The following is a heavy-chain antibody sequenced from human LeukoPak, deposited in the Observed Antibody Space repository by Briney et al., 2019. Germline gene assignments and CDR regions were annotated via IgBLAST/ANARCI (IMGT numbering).Heavy chain of an antibody. CDR2: ISWNSGSI. D-gene: IGHD6-19*01. J-gene: IGHJ4*02. V-gene: IGHV3-9*01. CDR3: AKSTYSGWYGGYYFDY. CDR1: GFTFEDYA. Sequence: GGALRLSCAASGFTFEDYAMPWVRQAPGKGLEWVSGISWNSGSIGYADSVKGRFTVSRDNAKNSLYLQMNSLRAEDTALYYCAKSTYSGWYGGYYFDYWGQGTLVPVSS.